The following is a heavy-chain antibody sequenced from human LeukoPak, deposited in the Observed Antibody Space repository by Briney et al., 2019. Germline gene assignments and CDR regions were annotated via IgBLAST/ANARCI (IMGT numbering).Heavy chain of an antibody. CDR2: IYHSGST. D-gene: IGHD5-18*01. Sequence: SETLSLTCTVSGYAISSGYYWGWIRQPPGKGLEWIGSIYHSGSTYYNPSLKSRVTISVDTSKNQFSLKLSSVTAADTAVYYCAREGSYGYVDYWGQGTLVTVSS. V-gene: IGHV4-38-2*02. J-gene: IGHJ4*02. CDR1: GYAISSGYY. CDR3: AREGSYGYVDY.